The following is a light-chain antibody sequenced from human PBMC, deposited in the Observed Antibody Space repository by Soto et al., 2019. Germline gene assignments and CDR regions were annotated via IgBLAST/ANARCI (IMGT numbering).Light chain of an antibody. J-gene: IGKJ1*01. CDR3: LQHKSYPWT. Sequence: DIQVTQSPSSLSASVGDRVSITCRASLDIRNDLDWYQQKPGKAPKSLIYDASPLQSGVPSRFSGAGSGAEFTLTINGLQSEDFATYFCLQHKSYPWTFGQGTKVEL. CDR2: DAS. V-gene: IGKV1-17*01. CDR1: LDIRND.